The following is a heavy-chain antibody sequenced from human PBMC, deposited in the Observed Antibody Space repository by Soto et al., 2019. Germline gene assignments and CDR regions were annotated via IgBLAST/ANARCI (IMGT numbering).Heavy chain of an antibody. J-gene: IGHJ4*02. CDR3: ARDASRGEYDY. V-gene: IGHV1-18*01. CDR1: GYTFTSNG. D-gene: IGHD3-10*01. CDR2: INVYNGNT. Sequence: QVQLVQSGAEVKKPGASVKVSCKASGYTFTSNGISWVRQAPGQGLEWMGWINVYNGNTNYAQKLQGRVTMTTDTSTSTAYLDLRSLRPDDTAVYFCARDASRGEYDYWGQRTLVTVSS.